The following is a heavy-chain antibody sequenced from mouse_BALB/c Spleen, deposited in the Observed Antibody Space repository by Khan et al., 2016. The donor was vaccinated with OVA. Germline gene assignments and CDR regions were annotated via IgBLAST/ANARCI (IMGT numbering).Heavy chain of an antibody. CDR1: GYSITSGYA. J-gene: IGHJ2*01. Sequence: VQLKESGPGLVKPSQSLSLTCTVTGYSITSGYAWNWIRQFPGNKLEWMGYISYSGVTSYTPSLKSRISITRDTSKNQFFLQFTSVTNEDTATYYCARGNYYGYYIDYWGQGTTLTVSS. D-gene: IGHD1-1*01. V-gene: IGHV3-2*02. CDR3: ARGNYYGYYIDY. CDR2: ISYSGVT.